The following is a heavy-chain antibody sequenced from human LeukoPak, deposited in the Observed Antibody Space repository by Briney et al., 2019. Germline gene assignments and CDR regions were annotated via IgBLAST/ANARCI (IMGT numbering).Heavy chain of an antibody. Sequence: PGGSLRLSCAASGFSFGSYGMHWVRQAPGKGLEWVAFIRYDGSNKYYADSVKGRFTISRDNSKNTLYLQMNSLRAEDTAIYYCAKNGDRGAYCSGGSCYPYYYYNMDVWGKGTTVTISS. CDR3: AKNGDRGAYCSGGSCYPYYYYNMDV. CDR1: GFSFGSYG. J-gene: IGHJ6*03. D-gene: IGHD2-15*01. CDR2: IRYDGSNK. V-gene: IGHV3-30*02.